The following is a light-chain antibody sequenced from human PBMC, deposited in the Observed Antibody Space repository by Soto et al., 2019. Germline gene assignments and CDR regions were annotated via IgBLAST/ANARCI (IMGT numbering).Light chain of an antibody. J-gene: IGKJ4*01. CDR3: QQYNSYPLT. V-gene: IGKV1-33*01. Sequence: DIQMTQSPSSLSASVGDRVTITCQASQDISNYLNWYQQKPGKAPKLLIYDASNLETGVPSRFSGSGSGTDFTFTISSLQPEDFATYYCQQYNSYPLTFGGGTKVDIK. CDR1: QDISNY. CDR2: DAS.